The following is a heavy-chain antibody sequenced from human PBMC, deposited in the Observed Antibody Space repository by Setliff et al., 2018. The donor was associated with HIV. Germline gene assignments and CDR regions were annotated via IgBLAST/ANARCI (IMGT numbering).Heavy chain of an antibody. J-gene: IGHJ4*02. CDR1: GFTVSRFY. Sequence: RPGGSLRLSCAASGFTVSRFYMSWVRQAPGKGLEWVSGINWNGGSTGYVDSVKGRFTISRDNAKNSLYLQMNSLRAEDTAVYYCAKEFEDLSGAYWGQGTLVTVPQ. V-gene: IGHV3-20*04. CDR2: INWNGGST. CDR3: AKEFEDLSGAY. D-gene: IGHD3-10*01.